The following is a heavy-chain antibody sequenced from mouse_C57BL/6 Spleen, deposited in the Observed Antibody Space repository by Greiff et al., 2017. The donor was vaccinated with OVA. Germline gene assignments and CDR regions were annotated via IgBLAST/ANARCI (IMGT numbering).Heavy chain of an antibody. J-gene: IGHJ2*01. CDR3: TRVTTVVYFDY. CDR1: GYTFTSYW. Sequence: EVKVVESGTVLARPGASVKMSCKTSGYTFTSYWMHWVKQRPGQGLEWIGAIYPGNSDTSYNQKFKGKAKLTAVTSASTAYMELSSLTNEDSAVYYCTRVTTVVYFDYWGQGTTLTVSS. CDR2: IYPGNSDT. V-gene: IGHV1-5*01. D-gene: IGHD1-1*01.